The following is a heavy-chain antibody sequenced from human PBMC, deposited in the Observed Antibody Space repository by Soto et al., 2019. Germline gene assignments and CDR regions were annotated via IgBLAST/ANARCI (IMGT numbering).Heavy chain of an antibody. D-gene: IGHD1-26*01. CDR3: ARTSGGYLYYFDY. CDR2: IYPGDSDT. V-gene: IGHV5-51*01. J-gene: IGHJ4*02. Sequence: GASLKISCKASGYTFTSYWIGWVRQMPGKGLEWMGIIYPGDSDTRYSPSFQGQVTISADKSVSTAYLQWSSLKASDTAVYFCARTSGGYLYYFDYWGQGTLVTVSS. CDR1: GYTFTSYW.